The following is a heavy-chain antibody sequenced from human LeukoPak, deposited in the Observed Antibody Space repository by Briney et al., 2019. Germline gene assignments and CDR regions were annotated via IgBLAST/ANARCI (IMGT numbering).Heavy chain of an antibody. Sequence: GEXYCSWIRQPPGKGLEWIGYVAYTGSTNYNPSLSSRVTMSVDTSRNQFSLKLSSVTAADTAVYYCARDHYDSSGYFLGNDYWGQGILVTVSS. D-gene: IGHD3-22*01. CDR2: VAYTGST. V-gene: IGHV4-30-4*01. J-gene: IGHJ4*02. CDR1: GEXY. CDR3: ARDHYDSSGYFLGNDY.